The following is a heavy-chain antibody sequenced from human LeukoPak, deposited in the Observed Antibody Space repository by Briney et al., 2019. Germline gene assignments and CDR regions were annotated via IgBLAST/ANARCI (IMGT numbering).Heavy chain of an antibody. Sequence: ASVKVSCKASGYTFTGYYMHWVRQAPGQGLEWMGWINPNSGGTNYAQKFQGRVTMTRDTSISTAYMELSRLRSDDRAVYYCARTYYYDSSGMKGDYVFDIWGQGTMVTVSS. D-gene: IGHD3-22*01. CDR1: GYTFTGYY. CDR2: INPNSGGT. V-gene: IGHV1-2*02. J-gene: IGHJ3*02. CDR3: ARTYYYDSSGMKGDYVFDI.